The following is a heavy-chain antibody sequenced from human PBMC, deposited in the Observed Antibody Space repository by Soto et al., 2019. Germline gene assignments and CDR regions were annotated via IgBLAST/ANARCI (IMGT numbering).Heavy chain of an antibody. CDR3: ARPLRDIVAKIPPAHDFDI. CDR2: ISAYNGNT. V-gene: IGHV1-18*04. Sequence: ASVKVSCKASGYTFTSYGISWVRQAPGQGLEWMRWISAYNGNTNYAHKLQCRVTMTTVTATATACMELRMLRSHDTDVYYWARPLRDIVAKIPPAHDFDIWG. J-gene: IGHJ3*02. CDR1: GYTFTSYG. D-gene: IGHD5-12*01.